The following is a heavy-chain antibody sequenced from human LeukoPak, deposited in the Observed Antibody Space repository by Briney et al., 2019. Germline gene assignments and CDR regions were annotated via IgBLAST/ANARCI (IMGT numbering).Heavy chain of an antibody. J-gene: IGHJ6*03. D-gene: IGHD3-16*01. V-gene: IGHV1-8*03. Sequence: GASVKVSCKASGYTFTSYDINWVRQATGQGLEWMGWMNPNSGNTGYAQKFQGRVTITRNTSISTAYMELSSLRSEDTAVYYCAREISISLRESPYYYYMDVWGKGTTVTVSS. CDR1: GYTFTSYD. CDR3: AREISISLRESPYYYYMDV. CDR2: MNPNSGNT.